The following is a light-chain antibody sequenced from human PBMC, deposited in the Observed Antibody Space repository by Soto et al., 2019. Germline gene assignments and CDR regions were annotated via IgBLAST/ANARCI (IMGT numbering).Light chain of an antibody. CDR1: QSVSNY. J-gene: IGKJ5*01. CDR3: QQRRNWPIT. V-gene: IGKV3-11*01. CDR2: DAS. Sequence: EIVLTQSPATLSLSPGDRATLSCRASQSVSNYVDWYQQKRGQAPRLLIYDASNRATGIPVRISGSGSGTDFTLTSSSLEPEDFAVYYCQQRRNWPITFGQGTRLEIK.